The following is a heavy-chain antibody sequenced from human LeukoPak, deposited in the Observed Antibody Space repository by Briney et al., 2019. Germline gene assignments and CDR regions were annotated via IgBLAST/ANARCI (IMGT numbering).Heavy chain of an antibody. J-gene: IGHJ4*02. D-gene: IGHD6-6*01. CDR3: ARVRGSSLQSKTSIAARPEFDY. Sequence: ASVKVSCKASGYTFTSYGISWVRQAPGQGLEWMGWISAYNGNTNYAQKLQGRVTMTTDTSTSTAYMELRSLRSDDTAVYYCARVRGSSLQSKTSIAARPEFDYWGQGTLVTVSS. CDR2: ISAYNGNT. V-gene: IGHV1-18*01. CDR1: GYTFTSYG.